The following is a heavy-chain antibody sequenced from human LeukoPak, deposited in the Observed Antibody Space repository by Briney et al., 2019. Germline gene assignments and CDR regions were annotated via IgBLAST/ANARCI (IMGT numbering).Heavy chain of an antibody. J-gene: IGHJ2*01. CDR3: ARNDGSGWYGGWYFDL. V-gene: IGHV4-4*07. CDR1: GDSISYYY. CDR2: ISTSGTT. D-gene: IGHD6-19*01. Sequence: SETLSLTCTVSGDSISYYYWSWIRQPAGKGLEWIGRISTSGTTNYNPSLKSRVTMSVDTSKNQFSLKLSSVTAADTAVYYCARNDGSGWYGGWYFDLWGRGTLVTVPS.